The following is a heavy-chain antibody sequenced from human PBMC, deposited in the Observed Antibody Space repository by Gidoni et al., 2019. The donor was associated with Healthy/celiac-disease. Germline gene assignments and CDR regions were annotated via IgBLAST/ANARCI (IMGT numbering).Heavy chain of an antibody. CDR1: GFTFDDDG. CDR2: IKWNGGRT. V-gene: IGHV3-20*04. Sequence: EVQLVVPGGGVVRPGVSLTLSCPASGFTFDDDGMSWVRHAPGKGLEWVSGIKWNGGRTGYADAVKGRFTISRDNAKKSLYLQMNRLRAEDTALYYCARSEATVTTGFDYGGQGTLVTVSS. CDR3: ARSEATVTTGFDY. J-gene: IGHJ4*02. D-gene: IGHD4-17*01.